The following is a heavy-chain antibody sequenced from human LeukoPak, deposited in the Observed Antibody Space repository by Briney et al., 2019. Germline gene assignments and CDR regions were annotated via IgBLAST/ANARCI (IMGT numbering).Heavy chain of an antibody. CDR1: GFSFSSYE. J-gene: IGHJ4*02. CDR2: IGSSGSTV. V-gene: IGHV3-48*03. D-gene: IGHD1-1*01. CDR3: ARDPRTVRI. Sequence: GGSLRLSCAASGFSFSSYEMSWVRQAPGKGLEWVSYIGSSGSTVYYADSVRGRFTISRDNAKNSLYLQMNSLRVEDTAVYYCARDPRTVRIWGQGTLVTVSS.